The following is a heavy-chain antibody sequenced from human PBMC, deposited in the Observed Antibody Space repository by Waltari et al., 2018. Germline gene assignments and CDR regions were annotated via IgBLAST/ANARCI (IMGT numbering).Heavy chain of an antibody. CDR2: IYYSGST. CDR3: ARGYDFWSGRSDAFDI. J-gene: IGHJ3*02. CDR1: GGPISSHY. D-gene: IGHD3-3*01. Sequence: QVQLQESGPGLVKPSETLSLTCTVSGGPISSHYWSWIRTPPGKGLEWIGYIYYSGSTNYNPSLKSRVTISVDTSKNQFSLKLSSVTAADTAVYYCARGYDFWSGRSDAFDIWGQGTMVTVSS. V-gene: IGHV4-59*11.